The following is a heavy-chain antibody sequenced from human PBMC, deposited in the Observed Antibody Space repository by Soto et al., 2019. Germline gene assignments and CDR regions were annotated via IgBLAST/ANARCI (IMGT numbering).Heavy chain of an antibody. J-gene: IGHJ4*02. Sequence: GGSLRLSCAASGFTFNGYGMNWVRQGPGKGLEGVSYINSGSTIIYYADSVKGRFTISRDNDENSLYLQMNSLRDDDTAVYYCARDRGAPRKYYFDSWGQGALVTVSS. CDR3: ARDRGAPRKYYFDS. CDR2: INSGSTII. V-gene: IGHV3-48*02. D-gene: IGHD1-26*01. CDR1: GFTFNGYG.